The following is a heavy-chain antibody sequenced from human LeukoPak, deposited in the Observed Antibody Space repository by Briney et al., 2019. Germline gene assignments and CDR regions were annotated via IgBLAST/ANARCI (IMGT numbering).Heavy chain of an antibody. J-gene: IGHJ4*02. V-gene: IGHV3-43*02. D-gene: IGHD3-10*01. CDR3: ARAVGPYDY. CDR1: GFPFDDYA. CDR2: ISGDGGST. Sequence: GGSLRLSCAASGFPFDDYAMHWVRQTPGKGLEWVSFISGDGGSTYYADSVKGRFTISRDNSKNTLFLQMNSLGAEDTAVYYCARAVGPYDYWGQGTLVTVSS.